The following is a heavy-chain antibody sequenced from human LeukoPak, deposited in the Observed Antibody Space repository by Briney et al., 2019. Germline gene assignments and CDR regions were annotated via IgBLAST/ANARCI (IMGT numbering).Heavy chain of an antibody. CDR2: IYYSGST. J-gene: IGHJ4*02. CDR1: GGSISSYY. V-gene: IGHV4-59*01. Sequence: SETLSLTCTVSGGSISSYYWSWIRQPPGKGLEWIGYIYYSGSTNYNPSLTSRVTISVDTSKNQFSLKLSSVTAADTAVYYCARSGYYPVRGQGTLVTVSS. D-gene: IGHD3-22*01. CDR3: ARSGYYPV.